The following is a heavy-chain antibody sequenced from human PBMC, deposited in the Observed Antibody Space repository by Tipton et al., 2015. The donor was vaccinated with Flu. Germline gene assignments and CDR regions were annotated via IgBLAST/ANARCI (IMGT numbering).Heavy chain of an antibody. Sequence: GSLRLSCSASGFAFRSYAMHWVRQAPGKGLEYVSVIDSSGLSLYYADSVKGRFTISRDNSKNTLYLQMSSLRDEDTAVYYCAYSGTSRPFWYMDVWGKGTTVTVSS. CDR2: IDSSGLSL. CDR3: AYSGTSRPFWYMDV. CDR1: GFAFRSYA. D-gene: IGHD2-2*01. J-gene: IGHJ6*03. V-gene: IGHV3-64D*06.